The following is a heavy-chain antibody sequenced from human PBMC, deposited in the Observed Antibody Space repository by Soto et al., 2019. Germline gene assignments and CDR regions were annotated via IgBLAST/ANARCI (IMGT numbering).Heavy chain of an antibody. D-gene: IGHD3-10*01. CDR2: IIPILGIA. J-gene: IGHJ4*02. Sequence: QVQLVQSGAEVKKPGSSVKVSCKASGGTFSSYTISWVRQAPGQGLEWMGRIIPILGIANYAQKFQGRVTITGDKSTSTAYMELSSLISEDTAVYYCARGGYYGSGSYSFDYWGQGTLVTVSS. V-gene: IGHV1-69*02. CDR3: ARGGYYGSGSYSFDY. CDR1: GGTFSSYT.